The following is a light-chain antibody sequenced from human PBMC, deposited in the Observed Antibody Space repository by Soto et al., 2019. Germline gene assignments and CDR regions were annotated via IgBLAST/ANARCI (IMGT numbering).Light chain of an antibody. CDR1: NSDVGPNA. V-gene: IGLV1-44*01. CDR2: SDN. Sequence: QSVLAQPPSVSGTPGQRVTISCSGGNSDVGPNAVNWYQQLPGTAPKLLLHSDNQRPSGVPDRFSGSKSGTSASLAISGLQSDDEADYYCAAWDDSQRSYVFGTGTKLTVL. CDR3: AAWDDSQRSYV. J-gene: IGLJ1*01.